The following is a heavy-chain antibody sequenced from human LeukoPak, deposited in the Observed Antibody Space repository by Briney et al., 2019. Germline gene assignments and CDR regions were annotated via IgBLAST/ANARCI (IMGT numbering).Heavy chain of an antibody. CDR1: GLTFSRYA. Sequence: PGGSLRLSCAVSGLTFSRYAMSWVRQAPGKGLEWVSAISESGSGTYYADSVKGRFTISRDNSKNTLYLQMNSLRAEDTAVYYCAKSVGYCSSTSCSHMDVWGQGTTVTVSS. V-gene: IGHV3-23*01. J-gene: IGHJ6*02. D-gene: IGHD2-2*01. CDR2: ISESGSGT. CDR3: AKSVGYCSSTSCSHMDV.